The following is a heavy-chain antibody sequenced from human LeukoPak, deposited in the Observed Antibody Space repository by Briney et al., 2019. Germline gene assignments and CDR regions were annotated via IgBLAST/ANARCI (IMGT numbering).Heavy chain of an antibody. Sequence: GGSLRLSCAASGFTFSGYWMHWVRQAPGKGLVWVSRINSDGSSTSYADSVKGRFTISRDNAKNTLYLQMNSLRAEDTAVYYCAREGKGDAFDIWGQGTMVTVSS. V-gene: IGHV3-74*01. CDR2: INSDGSST. CDR1: GFTFSGYW. J-gene: IGHJ3*02. CDR3: AREGKGDAFDI.